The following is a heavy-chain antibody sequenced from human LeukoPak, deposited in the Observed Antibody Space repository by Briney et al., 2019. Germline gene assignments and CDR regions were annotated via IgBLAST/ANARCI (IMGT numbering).Heavy chain of an antibody. CDR2: ISGSGGST. Sequence: PGGSLRLSCAASGFTFSSYAMGWVRQAPGKGLEWVSAISGSGGSTYYADSVKGRFTISRDNSKNTLYLQMNSLRAEDTAVYYCAKGPNVAVAGTDYWGQGTLVTVSS. J-gene: IGHJ4*02. V-gene: IGHV3-23*01. CDR1: GFTFSSYA. D-gene: IGHD6-19*01. CDR3: AKGPNVAVAGTDY.